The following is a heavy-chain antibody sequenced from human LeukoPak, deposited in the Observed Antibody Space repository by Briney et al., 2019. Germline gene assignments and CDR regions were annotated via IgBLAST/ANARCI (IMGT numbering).Heavy chain of an antibody. V-gene: IGHV3-23*01. D-gene: IGHD1-1*01. J-gene: IGHJ2*01. CDR3: AKGPTSSWNDNSDGFEGNSWYFDL. CDR1: GFTLSSYA. CDR2: ITGTGDRT. Sequence: GGSLRLSCAASGFTLSSYAVTWVRQAPGKGLEWVSSITGTGDRTYYADSVKGRFTISRDNPKKTLHLQMGSLRVEDTAVYYCAKGPTSSWNDNSDGFEGNSWYFDLWGRGTRVTVSS.